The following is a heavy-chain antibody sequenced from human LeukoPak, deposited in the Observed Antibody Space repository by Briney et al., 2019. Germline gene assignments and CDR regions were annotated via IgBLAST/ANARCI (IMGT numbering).Heavy chain of an antibody. D-gene: IGHD2-2*01. Sequence: HPGRSLRLSCAASGFTFSSYGMHWVRQAPGKGLEWVAVISYDGSNKYYADSVKGRFTISRDNSKNTLYLQMNSLRAEDTAVYYCAKAPGPMIVVVPAAIWGDYWGRGTLVTVSS. V-gene: IGHV3-30*18. J-gene: IGHJ4*02. CDR1: GFTFSSYG. CDR2: ISYDGSNK. CDR3: AKAPGPMIVVVPAAIWGDY.